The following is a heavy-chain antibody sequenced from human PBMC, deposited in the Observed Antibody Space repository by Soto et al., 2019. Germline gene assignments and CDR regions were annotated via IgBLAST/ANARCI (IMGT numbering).Heavy chain of an antibody. CDR1: GFSFSTYA. CDR3: AREGRGKKAGYNGLVSLGY. V-gene: IGHV3-23*01. D-gene: IGHD2-2*02. J-gene: IGHJ4*02. Sequence: EVQLLESGGNLVQPGGSLRLSCAASGFSFSTYALTWVRQVPGKGLEWVSGISASGATTYYADSVKGRFTISRDNSKNTVFLHMTSLRAEDTALYYCAREGRGKKAGYNGLVSLGYWGQGTLVTVSS. CDR2: ISASGATT.